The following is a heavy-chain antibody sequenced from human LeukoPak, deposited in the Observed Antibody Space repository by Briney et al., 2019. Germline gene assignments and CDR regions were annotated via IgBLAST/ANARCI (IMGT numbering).Heavy chain of an antibody. J-gene: IGHJ6*03. D-gene: IGHD3-3*01. CDR3: ARDYPYYDFWSGYNYYYYYMDV. CDR2: IYTSGST. V-gene: IGHV4-4*07. Sequence: SETLSLTCTVSGGSISSHYWSWIRQPAGKGLEWIGHIYTSGSTNYNPSLKSRVTMSVDTSKNQFSLKLSSVTAADTAVYYCARDYPYYDFWSGYNYYYYYMDVWGKGTTVTVSS. CDR1: GGSISSHY.